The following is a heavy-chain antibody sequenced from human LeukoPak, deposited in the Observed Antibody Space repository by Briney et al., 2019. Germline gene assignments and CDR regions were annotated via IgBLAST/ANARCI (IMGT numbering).Heavy chain of an antibody. Sequence: PSETLSLTCAVSGGSISSGGYSWSWIRQPPGKGLERIGYIYHSGSTYYNPSLKSRVTISVDRSKNQFSLKLSSVTAADTAVYYCAGGSSWDYYYYGMDVWGQGTTVTVSS. V-gene: IGHV4-30-2*01. CDR1: GGSISSGGYS. D-gene: IGHD6-13*01. CDR2: IYHSGST. CDR3: AGGSSWDYYYYGMDV. J-gene: IGHJ6*02.